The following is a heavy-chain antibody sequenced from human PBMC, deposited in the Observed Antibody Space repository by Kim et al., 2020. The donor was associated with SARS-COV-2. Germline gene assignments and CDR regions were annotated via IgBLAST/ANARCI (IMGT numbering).Heavy chain of an antibody. V-gene: IGHV3-30*03. CDR3: ASRYCSSTSCYPPAHDY. Sequence: VKGRFTISRDNSKNTLYLQMNSLRAEDTAVYYCASRYCSSTSCYPPAHDYWGQGTLVTVSS. D-gene: IGHD2-2*01. J-gene: IGHJ4*02.